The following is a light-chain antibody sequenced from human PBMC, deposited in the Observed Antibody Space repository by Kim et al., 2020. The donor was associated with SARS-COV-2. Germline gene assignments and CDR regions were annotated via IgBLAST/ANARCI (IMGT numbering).Light chain of an antibody. CDR1: TGAVTGGHY. CDR3: LLYYSGARV. V-gene: IGLV7-46*01. CDR2: DTS. J-gene: IGLJ2*01. Sequence: QAVVTQEPSLTVSPGGTVTLTCGSSTGAVTGGHYPYWFQQKPGQAPRTLIYDTSKTHSWTPARFSGSLLGGKAALTLSGAQPEDEADFYCLLYYSGARVFGGGTKVTVL.